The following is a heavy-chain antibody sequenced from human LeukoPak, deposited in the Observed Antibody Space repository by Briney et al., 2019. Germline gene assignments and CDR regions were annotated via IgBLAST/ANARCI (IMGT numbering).Heavy chain of an antibody. CDR3: AKSGSIVGAAFDY. J-gene: IGHJ4*02. D-gene: IGHD1-26*01. V-gene: IGHV3-23*01. CDR1: GFTFSSYA. Sequence: AGGSLRLSCAASGFTFSSYAMSWVRQAPGKGLEWVSAISGSGGSTYYADSVKGRFTISRDNSKNTLYLQMNSLRAEDTAVYYCAKSGSIVGAAFDYWGQGTLVTVSS. CDR2: ISGSGGST.